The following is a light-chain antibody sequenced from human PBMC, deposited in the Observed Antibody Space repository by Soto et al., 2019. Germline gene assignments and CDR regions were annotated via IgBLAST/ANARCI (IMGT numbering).Light chain of an antibody. Sequence: EIVLTQSPGTLSLSPGERATLSCRASQSVASSFLVWYQQKLGQAPRLLIYGASNRATGIPGRFTGSGSGTDFPLTISSLEPEDFAVYYCQQFDSSPYTFGQGTKVDIK. V-gene: IGKV3-20*01. CDR2: GAS. CDR1: QSVASSF. CDR3: QQFDSSPYT. J-gene: IGKJ2*01.